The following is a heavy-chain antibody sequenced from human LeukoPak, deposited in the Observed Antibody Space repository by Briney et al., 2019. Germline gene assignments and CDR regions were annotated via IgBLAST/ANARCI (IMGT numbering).Heavy chain of an antibody. CDR2: ISGSGGST. CDR3: ASAASSSWYYFDY. Sequence: GGSLRLSCAASGFTFSSYAMSWVRQAPGKGLEWVSAISGSGGSTYYADSVKGRFTISRDNSKNTLYLQMNSLRAGDTAVYYCASAASSSWYYFDYWGQGTLVTVSS. V-gene: IGHV3-23*01. D-gene: IGHD6-13*01. J-gene: IGHJ4*02. CDR1: GFTFSSYA.